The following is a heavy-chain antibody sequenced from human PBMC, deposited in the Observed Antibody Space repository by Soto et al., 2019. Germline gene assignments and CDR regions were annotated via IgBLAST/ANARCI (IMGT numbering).Heavy chain of an antibody. V-gene: IGHV3-23*01. J-gene: IGHJ4*02. Sequence: EVQLLESGGGLVQPGGSLRLSCAASGFTFSSYAVSWVRQAPGKGPEWISSISGSGSTIYYADTVKGRFTISRDNSKNTLYLQMSGLGAEDTAVYYCAKVFYYYDRSGYYYFDYWGQGTLVTVCS. CDR3: AKVFYYYDRSGYYYFDY. D-gene: IGHD3-22*01. CDR1: GFTFSSYA. CDR2: ISGSGSTI.